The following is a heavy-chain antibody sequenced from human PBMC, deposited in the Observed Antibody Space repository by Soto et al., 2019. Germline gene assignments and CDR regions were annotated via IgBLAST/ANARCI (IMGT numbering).Heavy chain of an antibody. V-gene: IGHV3-7*03. CDR3: VRAGCTSDSCDVYGMDV. J-gene: IGHJ6*02. CDR2: IKGDGSER. Sequence: EVQLVESGGGLVQPGGSLRLSCAASGFTFRSYWMSWVRQAPGKGLEWVANIKGDGSERHYVDSVKGRFTISRDNAKNSLFLQMNSLRVEDTAVYYCVRAGCTSDSCDVYGMDVWGQGTTVTVSS. D-gene: IGHD2-2*01. CDR1: GFTFRSYW.